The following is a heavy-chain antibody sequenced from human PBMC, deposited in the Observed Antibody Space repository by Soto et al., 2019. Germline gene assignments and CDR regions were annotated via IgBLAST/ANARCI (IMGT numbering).Heavy chain of an antibody. D-gene: IGHD4-17*01. Sequence: QVQLVESGGGVVQPGRSLRLSCAASGFTFSSYGMHWVRQAPGKGLEWVAVISYDGSNKYYADSVKGRFTISRDNSKNTLYPQMNSLRAEDTAVYYCAKNMQGGDGQYAFDIWGQGTMVTVSS. V-gene: IGHV3-30*18. CDR2: ISYDGSNK. J-gene: IGHJ3*02. CDR1: GFTFSSYG. CDR3: AKNMQGGDGQYAFDI.